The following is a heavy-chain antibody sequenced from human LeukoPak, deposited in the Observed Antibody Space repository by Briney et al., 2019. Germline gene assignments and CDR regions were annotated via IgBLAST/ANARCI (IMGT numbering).Heavy chain of an antibody. CDR1: GFTFSSHG. Sequence: GGSLRLSCAASGFTFSSHGMSWVRQAPGKGLEWVSYISSTSSYTNYADSVKGRFTISRDNAKNSLHLQMNSLRAEDTAVYYCARSYGWLPGGMWGQGTLVTVSS. D-gene: IGHD5-12*01. V-gene: IGHV3-21*05. CDR2: ISSTSSYT. CDR3: ARSYGWLPGGM. J-gene: IGHJ4*02.